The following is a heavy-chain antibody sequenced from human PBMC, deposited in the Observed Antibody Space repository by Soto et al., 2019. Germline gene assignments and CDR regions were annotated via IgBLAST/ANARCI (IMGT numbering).Heavy chain of an antibody. V-gene: IGHV4-34*01. CDR2: INHSGST. CDR3: AREVLRYFDWSPNWFDP. Sequence: ASETLSLTCAVYGGSFSGYYWSWIRQPPGKGLEWIGEINHSGSTNYNPSLKSRVTISVDTSKNQFSLKLSSVTAADTAVYYCAREVLRYFDWSPNWFDPWGQGTLGTVSS. CDR1: GGSFSGYY. D-gene: IGHD3-9*01. J-gene: IGHJ5*02.